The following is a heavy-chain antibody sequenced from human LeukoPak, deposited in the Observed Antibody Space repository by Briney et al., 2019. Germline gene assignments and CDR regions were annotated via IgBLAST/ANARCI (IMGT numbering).Heavy chain of an antibody. CDR1: GYTFTGYY. J-gene: IGHJ3*02. CDR2: INPNSGGT. Sequence: ASVKVSCKXSGYTFTGYYMHWVRQAPGQGLEWMGRINPNSGGTNYAQKFQGRVTLTRDTSISTAYMELSRLRSDDTAVYYCASFRDIVVVPAAIESFDIWGQGTMVTVSS. CDR3: ASFRDIVVVPAAIESFDI. D-gene: IGHD2-2*01. V-gene: IGHV1-2*06.